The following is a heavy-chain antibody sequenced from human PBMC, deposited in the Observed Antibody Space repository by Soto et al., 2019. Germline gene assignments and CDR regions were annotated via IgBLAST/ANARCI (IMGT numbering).Heavy chain of an antibody. Sequence: QVQLVQSGAEVKKPGASVKVSCKASGYTFTGYYMHWVRQAPGQGLEWMGWINPNSSDTNYAQKFQGWVTMTRDTSISTAYMELSRLRSDDTAVYYCARSGPPGAYCSSTSCESYYYYGMDVWGQGTTVTVSS. CDR3: ARSGPPGAYCSSTSCESYYYYGMDV. CDR2: INPNSSDT. J-gene: IGHJ6*02. D-gene: IGHD2-2*01. V-gene: IGHV1-2*04. CDR1: GYTFTGYY.